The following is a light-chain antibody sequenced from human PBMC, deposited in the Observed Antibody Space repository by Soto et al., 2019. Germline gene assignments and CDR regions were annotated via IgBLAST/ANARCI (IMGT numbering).Light chain of an antibody. CDR3: QQYNNWRT. Sequence: ENVLTQSPGTLSLSPGERATLSCRASQSVSSSYLAWYQQKPGQAPRLLIYGASTRATGIPARFSGSGSGTEFTLTISSLQSEDFAVYYCQQYNNWRTFGQGTKVDIK. CDR1: QSVSSSY. V-gene: IGKV3-15*01. CDR2: GAS. J-gene: IGKJ1*01.